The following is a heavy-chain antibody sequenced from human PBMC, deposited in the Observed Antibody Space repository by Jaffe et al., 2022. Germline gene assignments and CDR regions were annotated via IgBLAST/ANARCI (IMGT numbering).Heavy chain of an antibody. V-gene: IGHV3-48*03. J-gene: IGHJ6*03. CDR3: ARDRYIRYFDWSSSNYYMDV. Sequence: EVQLVESGGGLVQPGGSLRLSCAASGFTFSSYEMNWVRQAPGKGLEWVSYISSSGSTIYYADSVKGRFTISRDNAKNSLYLQMNSLRAEDTAVYYCARDRYIRYFDWSSSNYYMDVWGKGTTVTVSS. D-gene: IGHD3-9*01. CDR1: GFTFSSYE. CDR2: ISSSGSTI.